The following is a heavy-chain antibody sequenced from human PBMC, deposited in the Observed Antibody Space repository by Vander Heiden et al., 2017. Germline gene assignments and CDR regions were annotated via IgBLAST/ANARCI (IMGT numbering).Heavy chain of an antibody. CDR2: ISYDGSNK. CDR3: ARVGGIAARILSRHGMDV. Sequence: QVQLVESGGGVVQPGRSLRLSCAASGFTFRSYAMHWVRQAPGKGLEGVAVISYDGSNKYYADSVKGRFTISRDNSKNTLYLQMNSLRAEDTAVYYCARVGGIAARILSRHGMDVWGQGTTVTVSS. CDR1: GFTFRSYA. D-gene: IGHD6-6*01. J-gene: IGHJ6*02. V-gene: IGHV3-30-3*01.